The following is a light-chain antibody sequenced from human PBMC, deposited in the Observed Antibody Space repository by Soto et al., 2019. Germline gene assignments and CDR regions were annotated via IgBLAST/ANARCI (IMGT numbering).Light chain of an antibody. J-gene: IGKJ3*01. V-gene: IGKV3-20*01. CDR2: GAS. Sequence: EIVLTQSPGTLSWSPGERATLSCRASQSVISSYLAWYQQKPGQAPRLLIYGASSRATGIPDKFSGSGSVTHFHLTISTLEPEDFAVYYCQQYGSSPIFTFAPGNKLDIK. CDR1: QSVISSY. CDR3: QQYGSSPIFT.